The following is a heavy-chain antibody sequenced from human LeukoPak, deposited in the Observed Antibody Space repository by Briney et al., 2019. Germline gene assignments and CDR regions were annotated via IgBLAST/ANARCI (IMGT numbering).Heavy chain of an antibody. CDR2: IYASGST. J-gene: IGHJ5*02. D-gene: IGHD3-9*01. CDR1: GGSISSYY. CDR3: ARVTGPRYHYFDP. Sequence: SETLSLTCTVSGGSISSYYWSWIRQPAGKGLEWIGRIYASGSTNYNPSLKSRVTMSVDTSKNQLSLKLTSVTAADTAVYYCARVTGPRYHYFDPWGLGTLVTVSS. V-gene: IGHV4-4*07.